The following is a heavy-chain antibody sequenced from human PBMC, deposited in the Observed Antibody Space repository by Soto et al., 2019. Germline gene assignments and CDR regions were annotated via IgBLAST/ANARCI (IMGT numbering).Heavy chain of an antibody. J-gene: IGHJ4*02. CDR1: GFTFSTDS. CDR3: ARFFGSGFDY. D-gene: IGHD6-19*01. Sequence: GGSLRLSCVASGFTFSTDSMNWVRQAPGKGLEWVAHISTSGATRYYADSVRGRFTISRDNAKTSLYLQMDSLRNEDTAVYYCARFFGSGFDYWGQGTLVTVSS. V-gene: IGHV3-48*02. CDR2: ISTSGATR.